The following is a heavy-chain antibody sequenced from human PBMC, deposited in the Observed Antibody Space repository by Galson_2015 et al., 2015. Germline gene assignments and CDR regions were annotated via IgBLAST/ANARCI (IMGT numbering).Heavy chain of an antibody. V-gene: IGHV1-69*08. CDR3: AREAYADKAMVTPFDY. CDR1: GGSFSSYT. Sequence: SVKVSCKASGGSFSSYTISWVRQAPGQGLEWLGGISPILGSADYAQKFQGRVRITADISTSTAYMELSSLRFDDTAVYYCAREAYADKAMVTPFDYWGQGTLITVSS. J-gene: IGHJ4*02. D-gene: IGHD5-18*01. CDR2: ISPILGSA.